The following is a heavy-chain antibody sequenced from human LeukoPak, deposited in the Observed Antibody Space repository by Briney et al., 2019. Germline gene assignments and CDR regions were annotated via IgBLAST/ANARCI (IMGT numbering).Heavy chain of an antibody. D-gene: IGHD3-22*01. CDR1: GFIFSTYD. V-gene: IGHV3-30*18. J-gene: IGHJ4*02. Sequence: SGGSLRLSCAASGFIFSTYDMHWVRQAPGKGLEWVAVISYDRSNKYYADSVKGRFTISRDNSKNTLYLRMNSLRAEDTAVYYCAKAVVPVISQHYFDYWGQGTLVTVSS. CDR3: AKAVVPVISQHYFDY. CDR2: ISYDRSNK.